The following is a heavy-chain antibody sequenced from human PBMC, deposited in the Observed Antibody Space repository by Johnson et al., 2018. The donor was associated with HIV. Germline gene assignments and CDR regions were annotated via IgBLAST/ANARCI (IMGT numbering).Heavy chain of an antibody. CDR3: ARDPLTLTTTLDAFDL. D-gene: IGHD4-17*01. CDR1: GFTFSSYA. Sequence: QVQLVESGGGVVQPGGSLRLSCAASGFTFSSYAMHWVRQAPGKGLEWVSVIYSGSNTYYADSVKGRFTISRDSSQNTLYLQMNNLRAEDTAVYYCARDPLTLTTTLDAFDLWGQGTMVTVSS. J-gene: IGHJ3*01. V-gene: IGHV3-NL1*01. CDR2: IYSGSNT.